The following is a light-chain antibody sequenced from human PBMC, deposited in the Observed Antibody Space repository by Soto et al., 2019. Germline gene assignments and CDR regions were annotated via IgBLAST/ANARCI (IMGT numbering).Light chain of an antibody. CDR2: AAS. J-gene: IGKJ4*01. Sequence: DIQVSQSPSTLSASIGDRVTITCRASQSIDTALAWYQQKPGKAPKLLVYAASSLQSGVPSRFSGSGSGTDFTLTISSLQPEDFATYYCQQANSFPLTFGGGTKVDIK. CDR1: QSIDTA. V-gene: IGKV1-12*01. CDR3: QQANSFPLT.